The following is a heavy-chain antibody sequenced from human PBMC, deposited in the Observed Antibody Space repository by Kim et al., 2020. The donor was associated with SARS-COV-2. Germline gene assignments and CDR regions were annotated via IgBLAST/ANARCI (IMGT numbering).Heavy chain of an antibody. D-gene: IGHD3-16*01. J-gene: IGHJ4*02. CDR3: ASPKGGY. CDR2: VNKDGSDT. CDR1: GFTFRDYW. V-gene: IGHV3-74*03. Sequence: GGSLRLSCIVSGFTFRDYWMHWVRQIPGEGLVWVSRVNKDGSDTKYADSVKGRFTISRDNAKNTLYLQMNSLRAEDTAVYYCASPKGGYWGQGTLVTVSS.